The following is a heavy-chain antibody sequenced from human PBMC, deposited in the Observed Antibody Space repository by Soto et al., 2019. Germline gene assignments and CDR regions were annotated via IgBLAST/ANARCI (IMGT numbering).Heavy chain of an antibody. D-gene: IGHD3-10*01. Sequence: EVQLVESGGGLVQPGESLRLSCAASGFTFSTFAFNWVRQAPGKGLEWLSYINPSEAIYYADSVKGRFTISRDNARNSLSLQMNSLRAEDTAVYYCTRDCAYGYGMDVWGQGTTVTVSS. V-gene: IGHV3-48*01. CDR3: TRDCAYGYGMDV. J-gene: IGHJ6*02. CDR1: GFTFSTFA. CDR2: INPSEAI.